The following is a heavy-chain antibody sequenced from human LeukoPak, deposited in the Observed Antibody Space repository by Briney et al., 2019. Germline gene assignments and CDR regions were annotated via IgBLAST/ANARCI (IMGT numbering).Heavy chain of an antibody. J-gene: IGHJ6*02. CDR1: GGTFSSYA. CDR3: AREGITMIVVAPLDYYYYGMDV. D-gene: IGHD3-22*01. V-gene: IGHV1-69*04. CDR2: IIPIFGIA. Sequence: ASVKVSCKASGGTFSSYAISLVRQAPGQGLEWMGRIIPIFGIANYAQKFQGRVTITADKSTSTAYMELSSLRSEDTAVYYCAREGITMIVVAPLDYYYYGMDVWGQGTTVTVSS.